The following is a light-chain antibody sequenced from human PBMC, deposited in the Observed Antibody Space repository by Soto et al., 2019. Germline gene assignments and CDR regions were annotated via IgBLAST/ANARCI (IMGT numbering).Light chain of an antibody. V-gene: IGKV3-20*01. CDR3: QQYNNWPGT. Sequence: EIVLTQSPGTLSLSPGXRATLSCRASQSVSSSYLAWYQQKPGQAPRLLIYGASSRATGIPDRFGGSGSGTEFTLTISSLQSEDFAVYYCQQYNNWPGTFGQGTKVDIK. CDR2: GAS. J-gene: IGKJ1*01. CDR1: QSVSSSY.